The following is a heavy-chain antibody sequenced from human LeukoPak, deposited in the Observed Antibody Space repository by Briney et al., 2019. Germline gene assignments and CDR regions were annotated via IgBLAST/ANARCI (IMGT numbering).Heavy chain of an antibody. J-gene: IGHJ4*02. Sequence: PGGSLRLSCTASGFTFSDYYMSWIRQAPGKGLEWVSYISSSGSTIYYADSVKGRFTISRDNAKNSLYLQMNSLRAEDTAVYYCARDPLEDSSSYFDYWGQGTLVTVSS. CDR3: ARDPLEDSSSYFDY. CDR1: GFTFSDYY. D-gene: IGHD6-13*01. CDR2: ISSSGSTI. V-gene: IGHV3-11*01.